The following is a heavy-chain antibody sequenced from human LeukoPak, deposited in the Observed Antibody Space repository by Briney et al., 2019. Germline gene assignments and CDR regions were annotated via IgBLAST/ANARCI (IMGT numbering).Heavy chain of an antibody. D-gene: IGHD1-26*01. V-gene: IGHV3-49*04. J-gene: IGHJ4*02. Sequence: GGSLRLSCAASGFSFGDYSMTWVRQAPGKGLEWVGFIRSKAYGGTTEYAASVKGRFTISRDDSKSIAYLQMNSLKTEDTAVYYCTRGRRATHDYWGQGTLVTVSS. CDR2: IRSKAYGGTT. CDR1: GFSFGDYS. CDR3: TRGRRATHDY.